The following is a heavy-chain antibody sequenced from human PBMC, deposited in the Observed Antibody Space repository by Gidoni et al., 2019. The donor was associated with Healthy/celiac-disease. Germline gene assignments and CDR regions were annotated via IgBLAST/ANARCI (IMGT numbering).Heavy chain of an antibody. V-gene: IGHV4-34*01. D-gene: IGHD5-18*01. CDR2: INHSGST. J-gene: IGHJ6*02. Sequence: QVQLQQWGAGLLKPSETLSLTSAVYGGSFSGYYWSWIRQPPGKGLEWIGEINHSGSTNYNPSLKSRVTISVDTSKNQFSLKLSSVTAADTAVYYCARGRIQLWVWSWVSYGMDVWGQGTTVTVSS. CDR3: ARGRIQLWVWSWVSYGMDV. CDR1: GGSFSGYY.